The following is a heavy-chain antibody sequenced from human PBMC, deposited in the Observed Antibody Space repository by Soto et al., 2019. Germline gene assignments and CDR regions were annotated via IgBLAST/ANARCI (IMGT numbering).Heavy chain of an antibody. J-gene: IGHJ4*02. CDR1: NDSISTYY. CDR2: IYYSGST. CDR3: ARPGRDWGALHY. V-gene: IGHV4-59*08. Sequence: QVQLQESGPGLVKPSETLSLTCTVSNDSISTYYWTWIRQPPGKGLEWIGFIYYSGSTNYNTSLQSRVTISVDTSKNQFSLEMNSVTAADTALYYCARPGRDWGALHYWGQGCLVTVSS. D-gene: IGHD7-27*01.